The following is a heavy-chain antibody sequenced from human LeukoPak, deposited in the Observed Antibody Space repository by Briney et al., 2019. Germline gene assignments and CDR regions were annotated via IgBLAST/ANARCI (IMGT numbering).Heavy chain of an antibody. D-gene: IGHD3-16*01. CDR3: AKVRWGSDNALDS. V-gene: IGHV3-30*02. CDR1: GFTFSSYG. Sequence: GGTLRLSCAASGFTFSSYGMHWVRQAPGKGLEGVAFIRYDGSKKYYADSVKGRITISRDNSMNTLYLQMNSLRAEDTAVYYCAKVRWGSDNALDSWGQGTLVTGSS. J-gene: IGHJ4*02. CDR2: IRYDGSKK.